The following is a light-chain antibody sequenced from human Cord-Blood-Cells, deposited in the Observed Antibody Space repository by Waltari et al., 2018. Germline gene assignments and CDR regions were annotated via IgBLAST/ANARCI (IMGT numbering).Light chain of an antibody. V-gene: IGLV2-23*01. CDR1: SRDGGSYNH. CDR2: EGS. CDR3: CSYAGSSTVV. Sequence: QSALTQPASVSGSPGQSITISCPGTSRDGGSYNHLSWYQQHPGKAPKLMIYEGSKRPSGVSNRFSGSKSGNTASLTISGLQAEDEADYYCCSYAGSSTVVFGGGTKLTVL. J-gene: IGLJ2*01.